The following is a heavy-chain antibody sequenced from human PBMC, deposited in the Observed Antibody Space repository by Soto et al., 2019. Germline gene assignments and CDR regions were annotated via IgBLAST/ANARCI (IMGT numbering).Heavy chain of an antibody. CDR2: INPNSGGT. CDR1: VYTFPGYY. Sequence: ASVQVSFQSSVYTFPGYYMHWVRQAPGQGLEWMGWINPNSGGTNYAQKFQGRVTMTRDTSINTVNLELSSLRSCDTAVYYCARYLSGYDHGRFYYYYGMDVWGQGTTVTVSS. CDR3: ARYLSGYDHGRFYYYYGMDV. J-gene: IGHJ6*02. V-gene: IGHV1-2*02. D-gene: IGHD5-12*01.